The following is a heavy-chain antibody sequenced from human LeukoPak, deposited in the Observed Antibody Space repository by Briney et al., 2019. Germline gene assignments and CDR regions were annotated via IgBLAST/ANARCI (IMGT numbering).Heavy chain of an antibody. V-gene: IGHV3-21*01. D-gene: IGHD3-3*01. J-gene: IGHJ4*02. Sequence: GGSLRLSCAASGFTFSSYSMNWVRQAPGKGLEWVSFISSSSSYIYYADSVKGRFTISRDNAKNSLYLQMNSLRAEDTAVYYCARHYDFWSGYTAGDYWGQGTLVTVSS. CDR2: ISSSSSYI. CDR3: ARHYDFWSGYTAGDY. CDR1: GFTFSSYS.